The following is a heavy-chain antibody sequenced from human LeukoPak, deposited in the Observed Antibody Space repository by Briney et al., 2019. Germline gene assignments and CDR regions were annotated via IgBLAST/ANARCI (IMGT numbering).Heavy chain of an antibody. CDR1: GGTFISSA. Sequence: ASVTVSFKGSGGTFISSAISWVRQAPAQGLEWMGGIIPIFGSANYAQKFHGRVTITADKSTSTAYIELSSLRSEDTAVYYCARESVAGTVYYYYMDVWGKGTTVTVSS. V-gene: IGHV1-69*06. J-gene: IGHJ6*03. CDR2: IIPIFGSA. CDR3: ARESVAGTVYYYYMDV. D-gene: IGHD6-19*01.